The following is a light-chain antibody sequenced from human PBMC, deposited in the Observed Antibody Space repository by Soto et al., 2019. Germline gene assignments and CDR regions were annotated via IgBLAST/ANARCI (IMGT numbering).Light chain of an antibody. CDR1: SSDVGGYNY. V-gene: IGLV2-8*01. CDR3: SSYAGRTLYV. CDR2: EVS. Sequence: QSVLTQPPSASGSPGQSVPISCTGTSSDVGGYNYVSWYQRHPGKAPKLLIHEVSKRPSGVTDRFSGSKSGNTASLTVSGLQPEDEADYYCSSYAGRTLYVFGTGTKVTVL. J-gene: IGLJ1*01.